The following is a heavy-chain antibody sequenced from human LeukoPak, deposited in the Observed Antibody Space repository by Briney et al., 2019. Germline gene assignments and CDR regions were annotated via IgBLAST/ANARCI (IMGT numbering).Heavy chain of an antibody. D-gene: IGHD3-16*01. J-gene: IGHJ4*02. V-gene: IGHV4-39*01. Sequence: SETLSLTCTVSGGSISSSSYYWGWIRQPPGKGLEWIGSIYYSGSTYYNPSLKSRVTISVDTSKNQFSLKLSSVTAADTAVYYCARPATYTADGYWGQGTLVTVSS. CDR1: GGSISSSSYY. CDR3: ARPATYTADGY. CDR2: IYYSGST.